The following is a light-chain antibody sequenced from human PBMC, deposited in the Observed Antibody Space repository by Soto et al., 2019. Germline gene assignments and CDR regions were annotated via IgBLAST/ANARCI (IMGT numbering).Light chain of an antibody. CDR1: QSVSSY. CDR2: DAS. V-gene: IGKV3-11*01. CDR3: HHRHDWTT. J-gene: IGKJ1*01. Sequence: ETVLTQSPATLSLSPGERATLSCRASQSVSSYLAWYQHKPGQAPRLLIYDASNRATGVPARFSGSGSGTDFTLTISGLEPDDFAVYYCHHRHDWTTFGQGPQIEIK.